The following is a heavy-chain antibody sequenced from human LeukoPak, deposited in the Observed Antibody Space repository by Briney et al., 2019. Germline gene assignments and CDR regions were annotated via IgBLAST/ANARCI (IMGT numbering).Heavy chain of an antibody. CDR1: GGSISSSSHY. CDR3: ARRNYYYGMDV. V-gene: IGHV4-39*01. J-gene: IGHJ6*02. CDR2: ISYSGST. Sequence: SETLSLTCTVSGGSISSSSHYWDWIRQPPGKGLEWIGSISYSGSTYYNPSLKSRVTISVDTSKNQLSLNLTSVTAADTAVYYCARRNYYYGMDVWGQGTTVTVSS.